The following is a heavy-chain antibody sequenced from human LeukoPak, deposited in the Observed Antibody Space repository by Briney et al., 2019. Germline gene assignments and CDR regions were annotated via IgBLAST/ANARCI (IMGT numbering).Heavy chain of an antibody. CDR1: GFTFISYG. J-gene: IGHJ4*02. Sequence: GGSLRLSCAASGFTFISYGMHWVRQAPGKGLEWVAFIRYDGSNKYYADSVKGRFTISRDNSKNTLFLQMNSLRAEDTAVYYCEKDPQYYYDSSGYSFDYWGQGTLVTVSS. V-gene: IGHV3-30*02. CDR3: EKDPQYYYDSSGYSFDY. CDR2: IRYDGSNK. D-gene: IGHD3-22*01.